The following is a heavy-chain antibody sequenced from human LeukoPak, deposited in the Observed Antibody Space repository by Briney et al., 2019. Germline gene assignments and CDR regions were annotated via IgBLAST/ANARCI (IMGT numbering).Heavy chain of an antibody. CDR3: ASNYYGSGSDY. J-gene: IGHJ4*02. D-gene: IGHD3-10*01. CDR1: GGSFSSYY. Sequence: PSETLSLTCAVYGGSFSSYYWDWIRQPPGKGLEWIGGIYYSGSTNYNPSLKSRVTISVDTSKNQFSLKLSSVTAADTAVYYCASNYYGSGSDYWGQGTLVTVSS. V-gene: IGHV4-34*01. CDR2: IYYSGST.